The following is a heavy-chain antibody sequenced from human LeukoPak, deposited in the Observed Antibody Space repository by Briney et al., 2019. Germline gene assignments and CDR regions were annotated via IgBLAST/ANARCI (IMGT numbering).Heavy chain of an antibody. J-gene: IGHJ4*02. D-gene: IGHD3-16*01. Sequence: GASVKVSCKASGGTFSSYAISWVRQAPGQGLEWMGWISAYNGKTNYAQSLQGRVTLTTDTSTSTAYMELMSLRSDDTAVYYCARQTEDRFGMYYFDYWGQGTLVTVSS. CDR2: ISAYNGKT. V-gene: IGHV1-18*01. CDR1: GGTFSSYA. CDR3: ARQTEDRFGMYYFDY.